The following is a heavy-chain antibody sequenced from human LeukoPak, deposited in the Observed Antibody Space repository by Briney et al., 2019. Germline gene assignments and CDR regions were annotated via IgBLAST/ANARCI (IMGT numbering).Heavy chain of an antibody. Sequence: PGGSLRLSCAASGFTFNTYWMSWVRQAPGKGLEWVAKINQDGSEKYYVESVKGRFTISRDNAKNSLYLQMNSLRAEDTAVYYCARTKFLVGTHFFCAFDYWGQGALVTVSS. D-gene: IGHD3-3*01. CDR3: ARTKFLVGTHFFCAFDY. CDR2: INQDGSEK. J-gene: IGHJ4*02. CDR1: GFTFNTYW. V-gene: IGHV3-7*01.